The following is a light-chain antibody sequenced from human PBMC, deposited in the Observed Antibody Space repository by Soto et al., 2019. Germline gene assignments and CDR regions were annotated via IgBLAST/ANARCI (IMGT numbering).Light chain of an antibody. CDR3: QKTYSTPFT. J-gene: IGKJ3*01. CDR1: QTISNY. V-gene: IGKV1-39*01. Sequence: DIQMTQSTSSLSASVGDRVTITCRASQTISNYLNWYQEKPGKAPKLLIYAASNLQSGVPSRFSGSGSGTDFTLTITNLQPEDFATYYCQKTYSTPFTFGPGTNVDVK. CDR2: AAS.